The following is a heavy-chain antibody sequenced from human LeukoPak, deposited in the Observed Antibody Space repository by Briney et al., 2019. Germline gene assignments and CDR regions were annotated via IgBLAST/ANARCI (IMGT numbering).Heavy chain of an antibody. J-gene: IGHJ3*02. CDR2: ISYDGSNK. CDR1: GFTFSSYG. CDR3: AIASGYSYGSGAFDI. D-gene: IGHD5-18*01. Sequence: GGSLRLSCAASGFTFSSYGMHWVRQAPGKGLEWVAVISYDGSNKYYADSVKGRFTISRDNSKNTLYLQMNSLRAEDTAVYDCAIASGYSYGSGAFDIWGQGTMVTVSS. V-gene: IGHV3-30*03.